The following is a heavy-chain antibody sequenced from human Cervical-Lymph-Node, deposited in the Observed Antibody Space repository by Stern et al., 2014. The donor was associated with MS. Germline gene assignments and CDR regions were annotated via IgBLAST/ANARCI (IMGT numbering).Heavy chain of an antibody. CDR2: IYPDDSDT. V-gene: IGHV5-51*01. J-gene: IGHJ2*01. Sequence: EMQLVESGAEVKKPGESLKISCKGFGYNFMTYWIGWVRQMPGKGLEWMGVIYPDDSDTTYSPAFQGQVTISADKSIDTAYLQWSSLRASDTAIYYCARHTAGDWYFDLWGRGTLVTVSS. D-gene: IGHD5-18*01. CDR1: GYNFMTYW. CDR3: ARHTAGDWYFDL.